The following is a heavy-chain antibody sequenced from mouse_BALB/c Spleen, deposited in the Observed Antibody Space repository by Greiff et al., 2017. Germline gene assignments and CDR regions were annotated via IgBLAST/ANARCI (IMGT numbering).Heavy chain of an antibody. V-gene: IGHV1-69*02. J-gene: IGHJ1*01. CDR3: TRDYEDWYFDV. D-gene: IGHD2-4*01. CDR2: IYPSDSYA. CDR1: GYTFTSYW. Sequence: VQLQQPGAELVRPGASVKLSCKASGYTFTSYWINWVKQRPGQGLEWIGNIYPSDSYANYNQKFKDKATLTVDKSSSTAYMQLSSPTSEDSAVYYCTRDYEDWYFDVWGAGTTVTVSS.